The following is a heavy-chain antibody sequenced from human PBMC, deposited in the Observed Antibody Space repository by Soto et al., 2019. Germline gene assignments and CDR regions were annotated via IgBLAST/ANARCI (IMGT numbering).Heavy chain of an antibody. D-gene: IGHD2-15*01. V-gene: IGHV3-30-3*01. CDR3: ARDRQRALVVVAATGGFDS. CDR1: EFTFSHYS. CDR2: ISYDGSNK. Sequence: GGSLILSCAASEFTFSHYSMHWVRQAPDLGLEWVAFISYDGSNKYYADSVKSRFTISRDNANNTLFLQMSSLRVEDTGVYYCARDRQRALVVVAATGGFDSWGQGTLVTVSS. J-gene: IGHJ4*02.